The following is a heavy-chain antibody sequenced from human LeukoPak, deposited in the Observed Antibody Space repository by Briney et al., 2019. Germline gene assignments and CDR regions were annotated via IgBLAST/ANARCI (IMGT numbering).Heavy chain of an antibody. V-gene: IGHV4-34*01. CDR1: GGSFSGYY. D-gene: IGHD2-21*02. J-gene: IGHJ3*02. CDR3: ARGGVVVTVFAFDI. Sequence: TSETLSLTCAVYGGSFSGYYWSWIRQPPGKGLEWIGEINHSGSTNYSPSLKSRVTISVDTSKNQFSLKLSSVTAADTAVYYCARGGVVVTVFAFDIWGQGTMVTVSS. CDR2: INHSGST.